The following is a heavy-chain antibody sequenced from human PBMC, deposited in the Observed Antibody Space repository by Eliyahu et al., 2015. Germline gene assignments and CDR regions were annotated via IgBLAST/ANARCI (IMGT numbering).Heavy chain of an antibody. Sequence: QVQLQESGPGLVKPSQTLSLTCSXSGGSVNIGSYYWNWIRQHPEKGLEWIGYFFDREDTKYNPSLKGRATISFDKARNSFSLKVRSVTAADTAVYYCARFDPPYAMDVWGQGTTVTVSS. CDR3: ARFDPPYAMDV. CDR2: FFDREDT. D-gene: IGHD3-9*01. J-gene: IGHJ6*02. CDR1: GGSVNIGSYY. V-gene: IGHV4-31*02.